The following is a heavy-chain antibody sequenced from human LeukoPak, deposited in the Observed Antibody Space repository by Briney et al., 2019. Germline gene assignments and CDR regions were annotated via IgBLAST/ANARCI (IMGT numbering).Heavy chain of an antibody. CDR1: GYSFTSYW. Sequence: GESLKISCKGSGYSFTSYWIGWVRQMPGKGLEWMGIIYPGDSDTRYSPSFQGQVTILADKSISTAYLQWSSLKASDTAMYYCARSPDYYDSSGHNDYWGQGTLVTVSS. CDR3: ARSPDYYDSSGHNDY. J-gene: IGHJ4*02. CDR2: IYPGDSDT. D-gene: IGHD3-22*01. V-gene: IGHV5-51*01.